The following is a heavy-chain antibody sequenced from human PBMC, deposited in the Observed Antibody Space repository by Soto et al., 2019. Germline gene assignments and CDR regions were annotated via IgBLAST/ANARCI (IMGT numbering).Heavy chain of an antibody. CDR2: INPNSGDT. J-gene: IGHJ4*02. Sequence: ASVKVSCKASGYTFTGYYMHWVRQAPGQGLEWMGWINPNSGDTKYADKFQGRVTMTGDTSISTAYMELSSLTSDDTAMYYCAKAAPVVGVSSTSLPNDYWGQGTLVTVSS. V-gene: IGHV1-2*02. D-gene: IGHD6-19*01. CDR1: GYTFTGYY. CDR3: AKAAPVVGVSSTSLPNDY.